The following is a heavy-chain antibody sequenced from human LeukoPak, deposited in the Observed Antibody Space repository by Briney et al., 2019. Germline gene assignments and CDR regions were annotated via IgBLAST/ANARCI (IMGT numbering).Heavy chain of an antibody. Sequence: PSETLSLTCAVYGGSFSGYYWSWIRQPPGKGLEWIGEINHSGSTNYNPSLKSRVTISVDTSKNQFSLKLSSGTAADTAVYYCARAVNYDFWSGYYHYWGQGTLVTVSS. D-gene: IGHD3-3*01. CDR3: ARAVNYDFWSGYYHY. CDR2: INHSGST. J-gene: IGHJ4*02. V-gene: IGHV4-34*01. CDR1: GGSFSGYY.